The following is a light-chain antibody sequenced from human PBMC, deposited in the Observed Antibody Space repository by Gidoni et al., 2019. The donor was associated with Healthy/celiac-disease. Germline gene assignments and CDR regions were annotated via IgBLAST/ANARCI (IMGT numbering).Light chain of an antibody. J-gene: IGKJ4*01. Sequence: DIQMTQSPSSLSASVGDRVTITCRASQSISSYLDWYQQKPGKAPKLLIYAASSLQSGVPSRFSGIGSGTDFTLTISSLQPDDFATYYCQQCYSSSLTFGGGTKVEIK. CDR3: QQCYSSSLT. V-gene: IGKV1-39*01. CDR1: QSISSY. CDR2: AAS.